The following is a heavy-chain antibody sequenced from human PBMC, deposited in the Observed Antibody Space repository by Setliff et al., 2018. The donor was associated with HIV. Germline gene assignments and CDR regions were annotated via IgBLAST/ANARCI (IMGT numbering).Heavy chain of an antibody. Sequence: GGSLRLSCAASGFTFSSYGMHWVRQAPGKGLEWVAAIWYDGSNTYYADSVKGRFTISRDNSKNTLYLQMNSLRAEDTAVYYCAMFSSSSGWGQGTQVTVSS. V-gene: IGHV3-33*01. J-gene: IGHJ4*02. CDR2: IWYDGSNT. CDR1: GFTFSSYG. CDR3: AMFSSSSG. D-gene: IGHD6-6*01.